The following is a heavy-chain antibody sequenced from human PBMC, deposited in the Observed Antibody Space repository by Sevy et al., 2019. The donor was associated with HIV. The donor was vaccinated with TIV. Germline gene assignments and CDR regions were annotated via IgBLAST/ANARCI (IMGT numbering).Heavy chain of an antibody. Sequence: GSLRLSCAASGFTFNTHAMNWVRQAPGKGLEWVSVISGIGSSTYYADSVKGRLTISRDNSKNTLYLQMNSLRADDTAVYYGAKALNPALESMIEVIFRSLKGFDVWGQGTMVTVSS. CDR1: GFTFNTHA. CDR3: AKALNPALESMIEVIFRSLKGFDV. J-gene: IGHJ3*01. V-gene: IGHV3-23*01. CDR2: ISGIGSST. D-gene: IGHD3-22*01.